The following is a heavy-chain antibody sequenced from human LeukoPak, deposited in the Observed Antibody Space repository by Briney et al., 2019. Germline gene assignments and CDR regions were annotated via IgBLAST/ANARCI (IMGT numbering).Heavy chain of an antibody. Sequence: SGGSLRLSCAASGFTFSSYAMSSVRQAPGKGLEWVSAISGSGGSTYYADSVKGRFTISRDNSKNTLYLQMNSLRAEDTAVYYCGKVFQWLGTAIQGGLDPWGQGTLVTVSS. CDR1: GFTFSSYA. D-gene: IGHD6-19*01. V-gene: IGHV3-23*01. CDR2: ISGSGGST. J-gene: IGHJ5*02. CDR3: GKVFQWLGTAIQGGLDP.